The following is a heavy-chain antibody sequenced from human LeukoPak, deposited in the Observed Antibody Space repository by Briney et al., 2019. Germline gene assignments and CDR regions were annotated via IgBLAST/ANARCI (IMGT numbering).Heavy chain of an antibody. CDR2: IYYSGNT. CDR1: GGSITSSTSY. D-gene: IGHD7-27*01. CDR3: ASLLNGGVSHWFDP. Sequence: SETLSLTCTVSGGSITSSTSYWGWIRQPPGKGLEWIGTIYYSGNTYYNPSLKSRATMSVDTSKNQFSLKLSSVTAADTAVYYCASLLNGGVSHWFDPWGQGTLVTVSS. J-gene: IGHJ5*02. V-gene: IGHV4-39*01.